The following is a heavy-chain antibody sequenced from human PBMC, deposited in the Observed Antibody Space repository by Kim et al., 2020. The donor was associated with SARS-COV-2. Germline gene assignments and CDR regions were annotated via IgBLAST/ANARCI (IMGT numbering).Heavy chain of an antibody. D-gene: IGHD1-26*01. V-gene: IGHV4-39*07. CDR3: ASHSGSSPD. Sequence: SETLSLTCTVSGGSISSSSYYWGWIRQPPGKGLEWIGSIYYSGSTYYNPSLKSRVTISVDTSKNQFSLKLSSVTAADTAVYYCASHSGSSPDWGQGTLVTVSS. CDR1: GGSISSSSYY. J-gene: IGHJ4*02. CDR2: IYYSGST.